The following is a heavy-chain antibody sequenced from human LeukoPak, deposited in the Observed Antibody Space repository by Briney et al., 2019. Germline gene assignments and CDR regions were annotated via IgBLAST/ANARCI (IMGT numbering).Heavy chain of an antibody. Sequence: GGSLRLSCAASGFTFSGSAIHWVRQASGKGLEWVGRIRSKANNYATAYAASVKGRFTMSRDDSKNTAYLQMNSLQTEDTAVYYCTREKEAYNFGLAYYYYYMDVWGKGTTVTISS. J-gene: IGHJ6*03. D-gene: IGHD5-18*01. CDR3: TREKEAYNFGLAYYYYYMDV. V-gene: IGHV3-73*01. CDR2: IRSKANNYAT. CDR1: GFTFSGSA.